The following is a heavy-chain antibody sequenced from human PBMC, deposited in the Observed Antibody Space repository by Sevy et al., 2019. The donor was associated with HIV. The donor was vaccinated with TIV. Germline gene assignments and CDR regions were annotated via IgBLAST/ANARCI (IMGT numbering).Heavy chain of an antibody. CDR2: ISDDSRYI. J-gene: IGHJ4*02. D-gene: IGHD3-3*01. CDR1: GFTFRTYS. Sequence: GGSLRLSCAASGFTFRTYSMNWVRQAPGKGLEWLSSISDDSRYIYYSDSVKGRFTISRANAKNFLFLQMNNLRVEDTAIYYCARDFTVFGVVSGIDYWGLGNLVTVSS. CDR3: ARDFTVFGVVSGIDY. V-gene: IGHV3-21*04.